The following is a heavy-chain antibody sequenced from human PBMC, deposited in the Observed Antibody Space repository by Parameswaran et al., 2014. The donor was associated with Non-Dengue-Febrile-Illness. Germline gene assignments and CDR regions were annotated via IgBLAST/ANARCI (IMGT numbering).Heavy chain of an antibody. Sequence: GSLRLSCTVSGGSISSSSYYWGWIRQPPGKGLEWIGSIYYSGSTYYNPSLKSRVTISVDTSKNQFSLKLSSVTAADTAVYYCARDYYDSSGYYVDYWGQGTLVTVSS. J-gene: IGHJ4*02. CDR3: ARDYYDSSGYYVDY. CDR2: IYYSGST. V-gene: IGHV4-39*01. CDR1: GGSISSSSYY. D-gene: IGHD3-22*01.